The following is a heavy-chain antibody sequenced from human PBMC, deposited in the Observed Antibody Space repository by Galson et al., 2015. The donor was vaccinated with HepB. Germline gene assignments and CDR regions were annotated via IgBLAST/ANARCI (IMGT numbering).Heavy chain of an antibody. CDR3: ARAGITMVQVAYYYYYMDV. CDR2: IIPILGIA. CDR1: GGTFSSYA. D-gene: IGHD3-10*01. J-gene: IGHJ6*03. Sequence: SVKVSCKASGGTFSSYAISWVRQAPGQGLEWMGGIIPILGIANYAQKFQGRVTITADKSTSTAYMELSSLRSEDTAVYYCARAGITMVQVAYYYYYMDVWGKGTTVTVSS. V-gene: IGHV1-69*10.